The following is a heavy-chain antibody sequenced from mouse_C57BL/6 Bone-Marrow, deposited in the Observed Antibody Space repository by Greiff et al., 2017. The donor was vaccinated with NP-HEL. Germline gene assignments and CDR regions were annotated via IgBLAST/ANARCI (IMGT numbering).Heavy chain of an antibody. D-gene: IGHD1-1*01. V-gene: IGHV5-4*03. CDR3: ASEGTTVLNYFDY. CDR2: ISDGGSYT. CDR1: GFTFSSYA. Sequence: EVKLVESGGGLVKPGGSLKLSCAASGFTFSSYAMSWVRQTPEKRLEWVATISDGGSYTYYPDNVQGRFTISRDNAKNNLYLQMSHLKSEDTAMYYCASEGTTVLNYFDYWGQGTTLTVSS. J-gene: IGHJ2*01.